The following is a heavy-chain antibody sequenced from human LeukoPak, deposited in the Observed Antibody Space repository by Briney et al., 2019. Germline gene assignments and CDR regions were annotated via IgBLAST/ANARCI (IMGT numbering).Heavy chain of an antibody. CDR3: ATDFYNSGWGENY. V-gene: IGHV3-48*04. J-gene: IGHJ4*02. CDR1: GFTFSSYW. D-gene: IGHD6-19*01. Sequence: GGSLRLSCAASGFTFSSYWLTWVRQAPGKGLEWVSYISSSGSTIYYADSVKGRFTISRDNAKNSLYLQMNSLRAEDTAVYYCATDFYNSGWGENYWGQGTLVTVSS. CDR2: ISSSGSTI.